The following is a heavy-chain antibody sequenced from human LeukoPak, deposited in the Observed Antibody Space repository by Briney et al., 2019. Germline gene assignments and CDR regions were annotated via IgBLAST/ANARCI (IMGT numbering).Heavy chain of an antibody. CDR2: INSDGRST. J-gene: IGHJ3*02. CDR1: GFTFSSYW. CDR3: ARGPTIFEVYGEGAFDI. Sequence: GGSLRLSCAASGFTFSSYWMHWVRQAPGKGLVWVSRINSDGRSTSYADSVKGRFTISRDNAKNTLYLQMNSLRAEDTAVYYCARGPTIFEVYGEGAFDIWGQGTMVTVSS. D-gene: IGHD3-3*01. V-gene: IGHV3-74*01.